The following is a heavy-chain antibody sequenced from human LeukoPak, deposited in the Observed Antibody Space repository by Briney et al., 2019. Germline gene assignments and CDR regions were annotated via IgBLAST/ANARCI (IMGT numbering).Heavy chain of an antibody. D-gene: IGHD5-18*01. CDR1: GFTFSSYA. V-gene: IGHV3-23*01. J-gene: IGHJ4*02. Sequence: GGSLRLSCAASGFTFSSYAMSWVRQAPGKGLEWVSAISGSGGSTYYADSVKGRFTISRDNAKNSLYLQMNSLRAEDTAVYYCARDPADTAIYYFDYWGQGTLVTVSS. CDR3: ARDPADTAIYYFDY. CDR2: ISGSGGST.